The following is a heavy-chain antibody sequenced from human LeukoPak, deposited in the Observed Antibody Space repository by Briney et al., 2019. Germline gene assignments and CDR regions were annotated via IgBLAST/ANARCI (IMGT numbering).Heavy chain of an antibody. CDR2: ISYDGSNK. CDR3: ARGGSSWYYFDY. J-gene: IGHJ4*02. Sequence: PGGSLRLSCAASGFTFSSYAMHWVRQAPGKGLEWVAVISYDGSNKYYADSVKGRFTISRDKARNSLFLQMNSLRAEDTAVYYCARGGSSWYYFDYWGQGTLVTVSS. V-gene: IGHV3-30*04. D-gene: IGHD6-13*01. CDR1: GFTFSSYA.